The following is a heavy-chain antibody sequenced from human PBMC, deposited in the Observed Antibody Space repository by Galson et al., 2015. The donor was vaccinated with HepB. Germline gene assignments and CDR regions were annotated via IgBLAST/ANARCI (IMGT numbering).Heavy chain of an antibody. CDR1: GFTFRTYS. J-gene: IGHJ6*02. CDR3: ARDRSHISMAGPTKVYYYYAMDV. V-gene: IGHV3-48*04. D-gene: IGHD6-19*01. Sequence: SLRLSCADSGFTFRTYSMNWVRQAPGKGLEWISYISSDSTTIYYADSVKGRFTISRDNAKKSLYLQMDSLRAEDTAVYFCARDRSHISMAGPTKVYYYYAMDVWGQGTTVAVSS. CDR2: ISSDSTTI.